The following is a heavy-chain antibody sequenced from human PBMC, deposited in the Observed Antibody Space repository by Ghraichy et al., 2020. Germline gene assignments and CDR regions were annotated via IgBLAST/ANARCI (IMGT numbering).Heavy chain of an antibody. J-gene: IGHJ4*02. V-gene: IGHV4-4*07. CDR1: GGSISNYY. Sequence: SETLPLTCTVSGGSISNYYWSWIRQPAVKGLEWIGRIYSSGSTKYNPSLESRVTMSVDASNNQFSLRLNSVTAADTAVYYCARTTVSSRAYYFDSWGQGTLVTVSS. D-gene: IGHD4-17*01. CDR2: IYSSGST. CDR3: ARTTVSSRAYYFDS.